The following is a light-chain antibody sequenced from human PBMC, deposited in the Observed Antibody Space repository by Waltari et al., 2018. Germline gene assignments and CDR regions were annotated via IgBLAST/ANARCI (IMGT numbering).Light chain of an antibody. CDR1: QRITKW. J-gene: IGKJ1*01. V-gene: IGKV1-5*03. CDR2: QAS. Sequence: DIQMTQSPSTLSASVGARVTITCRASQRITKWLAWYQQKPGKAPKLLIYQASHLESGVPSRFSGSGSGTEFTLTISGLQPDDFATYYCHQYNTYYTWSFGQGTRVEI. CDR3: HQYNTYYTWS.